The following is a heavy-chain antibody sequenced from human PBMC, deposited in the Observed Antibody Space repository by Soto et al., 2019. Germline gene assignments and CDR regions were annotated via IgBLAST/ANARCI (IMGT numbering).Heavy chain of an antibody. D-gene: IGHD6-25*01. CDR2: IYYSGST. V-gene: IGHV4-30-4*01. J-gene: IGHJ3*02. Sequence: QVQLQESGPGLVKPSQTLSLTCTVSGGSISSGDYYWSWISQPPGKGLEWIGYIYYSGSTYYNPSLKSRVTISVDTSKNQFSLKLSSVTAADTAVYYCARERVAAADEDDAFDIWGQGTMVTVSS. CDR1: GGSISSGDYY. CDR3: ARERVAAADEDDAFDI.